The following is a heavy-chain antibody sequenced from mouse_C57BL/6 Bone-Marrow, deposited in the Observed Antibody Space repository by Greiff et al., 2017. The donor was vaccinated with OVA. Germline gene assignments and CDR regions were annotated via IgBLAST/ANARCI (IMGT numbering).Heavy chain of an antibody. CDR2: IWSGGST. CDR1: GFSLTSYG. D-gene: IGHD2-3*01. CDR3: ARNLGDDGYYWFAY. Sequence: QVQLQQSGPGLVQPSQSLSITCTVSGFSLTSYGVHWVRQSPGKGLEWLGVIWSGGSTDYNAAFISRLSISKDNSKSQVFFKMNSLQADDTAIYYCARNLGDDGYYWFAYWGQGTLVTVSA. V-gene: IGHV2-2*01. J-gene: IGHJ3*01.